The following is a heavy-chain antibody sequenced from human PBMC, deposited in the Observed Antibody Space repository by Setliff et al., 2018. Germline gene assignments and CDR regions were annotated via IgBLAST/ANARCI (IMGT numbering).Heavy chain of an antibody. D-gene: IGHD3-10*01. Sequence: PSETLSLTCTVSDGSSSSHYWSWIRQPPGKRLEYIGYIHYTGTTNYSPSLKGRVTITLDTSRNQFSLKLSSVTAADTAVYFCVRGFGCGEGICIYQFDQWGRGVLVTVSS. CDR2: IHYTGTT. CDR1: DGSSSSHY. J-gene: IGHJ1*01. CDR3: VRGFGCGEGICIYQFDQ. V-gene: IGHV4-59*11.